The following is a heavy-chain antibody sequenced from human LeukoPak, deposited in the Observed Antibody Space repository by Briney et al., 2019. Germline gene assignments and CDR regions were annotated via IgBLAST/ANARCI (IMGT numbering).Heavy chain of an antibody. J-gene: IGHJ4*02. CDR1: GFTFSSYA. V-gene: IGHV3-23*01. D-gene: IGHD3-10*01. Sequence: PGGSLRLSCAASGFTFSSYAMSWVRQTPGKGLEWVSAISGSGGSTYYADSVKGRFTISRDNSKNTLYLQMNSLRAEDTAVYYCAKAPYGSGSYYPFDYWGQGTLVTVSS. CDR3: AKAPYGSGSYYPFDY. CDR2: ISGSGGST.